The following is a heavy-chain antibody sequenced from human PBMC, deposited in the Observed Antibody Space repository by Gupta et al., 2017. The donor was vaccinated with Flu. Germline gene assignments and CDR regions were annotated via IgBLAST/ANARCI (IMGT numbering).Heavy chain of an antibody. V-gene: IGHV3-73*02. Sequence: VQLVESGGGLVQPGGSLKPPCAASGFTFSGSAMHWVLQASGKGLGWVGRSRSKAHSYATAYAAAVRGRFIISRDDSKNTAYLQMNRLNTEDTAMYYCTRGYCTNDICVNVDYWGQGTLVTVYS. J-gene: IGHJ4*02. CDR3: TRGYCTNDICVNVDY. CDR1: GFTFSGSA. D-gene: IGHD2-8*01. CDR2: SRSKAHSYAT.